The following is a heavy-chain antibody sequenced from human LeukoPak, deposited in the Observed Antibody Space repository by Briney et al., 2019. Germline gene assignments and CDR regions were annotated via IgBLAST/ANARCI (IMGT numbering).Heavy chain of an antibody. CDR1: GFIFSSYG. V-gene: IGHV3-30*02. CDR3: AKDSRHRIVGTTTFLDY. D-gene: IGHD1-26*01. J-gene: IGHJ4*02. Sequence: GGSLRLSCAASGFIFSSYGMPWVRQDPGKGLEWVAFIRYDGSNKYYADSVKGRFTISRDNSKNTLYLQMNSLRAEDTAVYYCAKDSRHRIVGTTTFLDYWGQGTLVTVSS. CDR2: IRYDGSNK.